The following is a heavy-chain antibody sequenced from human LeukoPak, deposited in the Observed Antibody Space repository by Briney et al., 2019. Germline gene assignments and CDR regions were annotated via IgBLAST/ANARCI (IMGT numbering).Heavy chain of an antibody. CDR3: ARVSHVSGSYVVDY. CDR1: GGTFSSYA. CDR2: IIPIFGTA. J-gene: IGHJ4*02. V-gene: IGHV1-69*05. D-gene: IGHD1-26*01. Sequence: SVKVSCKASGGTFSSYAISWVRQAPGQGLEWMGGIIPIFGTASYAQKFQGRVTMTRDTSTSTVYMELSSLRSEDTAVYYCARVSHVSGSYVVDYWGQGTLVTVSS.